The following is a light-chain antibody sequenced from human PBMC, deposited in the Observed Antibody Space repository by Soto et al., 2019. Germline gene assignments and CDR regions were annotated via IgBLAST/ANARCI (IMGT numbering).Light chain of an antibody. Sequence: EIGLTQSPATLSLSPGERATLSCRAGQSLSNYLAWYQQKPGQAPRLLISAASNSATGIPARSSRRGSGTHFTLTLSSLEPEDFAVYYCQQRSNWPPTFGQGTRLEIK. J-gene: IGKJ5*01. CDR3: QQRSNWPPT. CDR1: QSLSNY. CDR2: AAS. V-gene: IGKV3-11*01.